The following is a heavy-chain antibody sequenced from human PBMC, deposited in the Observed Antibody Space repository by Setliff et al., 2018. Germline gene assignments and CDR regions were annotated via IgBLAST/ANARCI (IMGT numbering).Heavy chain of an antibody. Sequence: SDTLSLTCTVSGGSISSSSYYWGWIRQPPGKGLEWIGSIYYSGSTYYNPSLKSRVTISVDTSKNQFSLNLNSVTAADTAVYYCARGGGYYLDLWGQGMLVTVSS. CDR1: GGSISSSSYY. J-gene: IGHJ4*02. V-gene: IGHV4-39*07. CDR3: ARGGGYYLDL. CDR2: IYYSGST. D-gene: IGHD3-10*01.